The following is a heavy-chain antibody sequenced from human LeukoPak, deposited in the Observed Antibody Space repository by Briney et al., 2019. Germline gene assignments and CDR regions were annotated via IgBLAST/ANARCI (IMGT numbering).Heavy chain of an antibody. CDR1: GYTFTAYW. CDR2: IHPGDSDT. V-gene: IGHV5-51*01. Sequence: GESLRISCQGSGYTFTAYWIGWVRQMPGKGLEWVGIIHPGDSDTRYSPSFQGQVTISADKSIITAYLQWSSLKASDTAMYYCGRHQHSGSYGAFDIWGQGTMVTVSS. D-gene: IGHD1-26*01. CDR3: GRHQHSGSYGAFDI. J-gene: IGHJ3*02.